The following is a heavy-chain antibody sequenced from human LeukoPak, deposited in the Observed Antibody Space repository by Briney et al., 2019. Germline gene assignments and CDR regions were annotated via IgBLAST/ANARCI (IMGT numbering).Heavy chain of an antibody. CDR1: GFTFSSYA. D-gene: IGHD3-10*01. Sequence: PGGSLRRSCAASGFTFSSYAMSWVRHAPGEGLEWVSAISDSGGTTYYADSVKGRFTISRDNSKNTLYLQMNSLRADDTAVYYCARWNGDTASGSLDFWGQGTLVTVSS. CDR2: ISDSGGTT. V-gene: IGHV3-23*01. J-gene: IGHJ4*02. CDR3: ARWNGDTASGSLDF.